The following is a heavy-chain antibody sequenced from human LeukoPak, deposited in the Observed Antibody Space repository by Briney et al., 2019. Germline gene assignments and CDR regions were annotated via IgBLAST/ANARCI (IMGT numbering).Heavy chain of an antibody. Sequence: SQTLSLTCTVSGGSISSGAYYWSWVRQLPEKGLDWIGYIGYTGDTYYNPSLKSRVTISADTSKNQFSLKLNSLTTADTAVYYCTRGAGWLIDYWGQGILVTVSS. CDR2: IGYTGDT. V-gene: IGHV4-31*03. CDR3: TRGAGWLIDY. D-gene: IGHD3-16*01. CDR1: GGSISSGAYY. J-gene: IGHJ4*02.